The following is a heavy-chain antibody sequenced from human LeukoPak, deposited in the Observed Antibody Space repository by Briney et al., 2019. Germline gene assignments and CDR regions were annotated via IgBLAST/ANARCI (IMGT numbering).Heavy chain of an antibody. D-gene: IGHD2-15*01. CDR3: AREFCSGANCYPMGAFDM. J-gene: IGHJ3*02. CDR2: IEQDGSEK. Sequence: GGSLRLSCAASGFTFSRYWMSWVRQAPGKGLEWVANIEQDGSEKYYVDSVKGRFTISRLNAKNSLYLQMNSMRAEDTAVYSCAREFCSGANCYPMGAFDMWGQGTMVTVSS. V-gene: IGHV3-7*01. CDR1: GFTFSRYW.